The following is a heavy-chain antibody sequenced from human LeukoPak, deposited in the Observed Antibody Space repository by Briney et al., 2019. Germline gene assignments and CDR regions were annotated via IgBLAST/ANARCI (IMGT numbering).Heavy chain of an antibody. Sequence: SETLSLTCTVSGGSISNYYWSWIRQPPGKGLEWIGYIYYSGSTNYNPSLKSRVTISEDTSKNQFSLKLSSVTAADTAVYYCASAGENYDSSGYYEDWGQGTLVTVSS. CDR3: ASAGENYDSSGYYED. CDR1: GGSISNYY. CDR2: IYYSGST. J-gene: IGHJ4*02. V-gene: IGHV4-59*12. D-gene: IGHD3-22*01.